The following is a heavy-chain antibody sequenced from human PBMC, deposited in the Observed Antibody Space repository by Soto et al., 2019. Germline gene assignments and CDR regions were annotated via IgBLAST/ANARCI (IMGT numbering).Heavy chain of an antibody. V-gene: IGHV3-23*01. CDR1: GFTFSSYA. CDR3: AKGYCISTSCYRNYCYGMDV. Sequence: EVQLLESGGGLVQPGGSLRLSCAASGFTFSSYAMSWVRQAPGKGLEWVSAISGSGGSTYYADSVKGRFTISRDNSKNALYLQMNSLRAEDTAVYYCAKGYCISTSCYRNYCYGMDVWGQGTTVTVSS. J-gene: IGHJ6*02. D-gene: IGHD2-2*01. CDR2: ISGSGGST.